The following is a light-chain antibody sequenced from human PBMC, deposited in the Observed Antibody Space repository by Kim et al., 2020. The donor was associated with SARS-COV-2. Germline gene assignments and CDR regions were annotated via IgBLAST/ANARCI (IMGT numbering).Light chain of an antibody. J-gene: IGKJ2*01. Sequence: SVSPGERAPLSCRASQSVSSNLAWYQQKPGQAPRLLIYGASTRATGIPARFSGSGSGTEFTLTISSLQSEDFVVYYCQHYNNWPYTFGLGTKLEI. CDR2: GAS. CDR1: QSVSSN. V-gene: IGKV3-15*01. CDR3: QHYNNWPYT.